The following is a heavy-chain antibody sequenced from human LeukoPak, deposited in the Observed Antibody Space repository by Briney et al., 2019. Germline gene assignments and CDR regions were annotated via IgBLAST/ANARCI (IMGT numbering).Heavy chain of an antibody. D-gene: IGHD3-10*01. CDR1: GYTFSSYW. CDR2: IDSDGSDT. CDR3: ARVPYGNYHYYYMDV. J-gene: IGHJ6*03. Sequence: GGSLRLSCAASGYTFSSYWMHWVRQAPGKGLVWVSYIDSDGSDTTYADSVKGRFTISRDNSKNTVYLQMNSLRAEDTAVYYCARVPYGNYHYYYMDVWGKGTTVTVSS. V-gene: IGHV3-74*01.